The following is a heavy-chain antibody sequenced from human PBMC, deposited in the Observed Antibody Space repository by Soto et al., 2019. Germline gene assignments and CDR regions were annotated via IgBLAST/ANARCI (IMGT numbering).Heavy chain of an antibody. V-gene: IGHV4-30-4*01. CDR2: IYDSGST. CDR3: AREVIPLTTDWYFDL. D-gene: IGHD4-17*01. Sequence: QLQLRESGPGLVKPSETLSLTCTVSGGSISGGVGGLYYWSWIRQPPGKGLAWIGYIYDSGSTYSNPSLKSRVTISADTSQNQFPLRLSSVTAADTAVYYCAREVIPLTTDWYFDLWGRGTLVTVSS. CDR1: GGSISGGVGGLYY. J-gene: IGHJ2*01.